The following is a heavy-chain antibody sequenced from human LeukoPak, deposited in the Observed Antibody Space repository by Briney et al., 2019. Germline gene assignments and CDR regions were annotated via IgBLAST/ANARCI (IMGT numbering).Heavy chain of an antibody. CDR2: IKSKTNGGTT. CDR3: VRELSGSFDY. Sequence: PGGSLRLSCAVSGFPFSEAWMNWVRQVPGRGLEWVGLIKSKTNGGTTDYTTPVKGRFTISRDDSKNTLYLQMNSLKIEDTAVYYCVRELSGSFDYWGQGTLVTVSS. D-gene: IGHD3-10*01. J-gene: IGHJ4*02. V-gene: IGHV3-15*07. CDR1: GFPFSEAW.